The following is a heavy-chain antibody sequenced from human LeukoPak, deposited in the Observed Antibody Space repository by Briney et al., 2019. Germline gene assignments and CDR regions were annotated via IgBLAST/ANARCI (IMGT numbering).Heavy chain of an antibody. J-gene: IGHJ3*02. CDR2: IYYSGST. CDR1: GSSVSSGDYY. D-gene: IGHD2-2*01. CDR3: ARVVLDIVVVPAAHDAFDI. V-gene: IGHV4-61*08. Sequence: SETLSLTCNVSGSSVSSGDYYWSWIRQPPGKGLEWIGYIYYSGSTDYNPSLKSRVTISVDTSKNQFSLKLSSVTAADTAVYYCARVVLDIVVVPAAHDAFDIWGQGTMVIVSS.